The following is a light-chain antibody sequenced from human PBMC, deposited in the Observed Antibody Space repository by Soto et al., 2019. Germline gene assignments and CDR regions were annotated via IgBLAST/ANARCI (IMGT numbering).Light chain of an antibody. CDR1: ESINQN. CDR2: GAS. J-gene: IGKJ1*01. CDR3: QQYGSSGT. Sequence: EIVMTQSPATLSVSPGEGATLSCRATESINQNLAWYQQKSGQAPRLLIHGASNRATGIPDRFSGSGSGTDFTLTISRLEPEDFAVYYCQQYGSSGTFGQGTKVDIK. V-gene: IGKV3-20*01.